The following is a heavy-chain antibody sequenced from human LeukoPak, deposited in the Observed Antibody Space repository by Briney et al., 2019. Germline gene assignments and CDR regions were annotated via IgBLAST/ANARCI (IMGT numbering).Heavy chain of an antibody. D-gene: IGHD3-22*01. Sequence: PGGSLRLSCAASGFTFSTYGMHWVRQAPGKGLEWVAYISYDGSRKNYADSVKGRFTIARDNSKNTLFLQMSSLKAEDTAVYYCAKKLIGNVDYFDYWGQGTLVTVSS. CDR3: AKKLIGNVDYFDY. CDR1: GFTFSTYG. J-gene: IGHJ4*02. V-gene: IGHV3-30*02. CDR2: ISYDGSRK.